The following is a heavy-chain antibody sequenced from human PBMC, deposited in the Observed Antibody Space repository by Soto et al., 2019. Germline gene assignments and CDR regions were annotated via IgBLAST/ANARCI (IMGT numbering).Heavy chain of an antibody. V-gene: IGHV3-30*18. CDR3: AKGPHGDVDPYYFDY. Sequence: GGSLRLSCSASGFTFSSYGMHWVRQAPGKGLEWVAVISYDGSNKYYADSVKGRFTISRDNSKNTLYLQMNSLRAEDTAVYYCAKGPHGDVDPYYFDYWGQGTLVTVSS. J-gene: IGHJ4*02. CDR2: ISYDGSNK. D-gene: IGHD4-17*01. CDR1: GFTFSSYG.